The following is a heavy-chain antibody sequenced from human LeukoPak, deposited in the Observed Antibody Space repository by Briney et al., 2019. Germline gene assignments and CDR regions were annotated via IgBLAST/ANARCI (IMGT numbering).Heavy chain of an antibody. CDR1: GFTFSDYN. Sequence: GGSLRLSCAASGFTFSDYNMHWVRQAPGKGLEWVADIRPDGSDIYNVDSVRGRFTISRDNTKNSLFLQMNSLKDEDTAVYYCARDGSGSDFSLDYWGPGTLVTVSS. CDR2: IRPDGSDI. J-gene: IGHJ4*02. CDR3: ARDGSGSDFSLDY. D-gene: IGHD3-10*01. V-gene: IGHV3-7*04.